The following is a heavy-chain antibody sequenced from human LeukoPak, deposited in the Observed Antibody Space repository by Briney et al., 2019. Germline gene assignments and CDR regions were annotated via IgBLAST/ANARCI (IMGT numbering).Heavy chain of an antibody. Sequence: ASVKVSCKASGYTFTSYGISWVRQAPGQGLEWMGRISAYNGNTNYAQKLQGRVTMTTDTSTSTAYMELRSLRSDDTAVYYCARALPNYDILTGPVDYWGQGTLVTVPS. V-gene: IGHV1-18*01. CDR1: GYTFTSYG. J-gene: IGHJ4*02. CDR2: ISAYNGNT. CDR3: ARALPNYDILTGPVDY. D-gene: IGHD3-9*01.